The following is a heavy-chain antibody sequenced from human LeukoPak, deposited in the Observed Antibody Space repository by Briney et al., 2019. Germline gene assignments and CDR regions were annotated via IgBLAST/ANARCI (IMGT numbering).Heavy chain of an antibody. V-gene: IGHV3-53*01. Sequence: GGSLRLSCVASGLSARGSYMSWVRQAPGKGLEWVSVIYSGDRTYYADSVKGRFTISRDTSKNTLYLQMNNLRADDTAMYYCTRDLTGTTWSENDYWGQGTLVTISS. CDR2: IYSGDRT. CDR1: GLSARGSY. CDR3: TRDLTGTTWSENDY. J-gene: IGHJ4*02. D-gene: IGHD6-13*01.